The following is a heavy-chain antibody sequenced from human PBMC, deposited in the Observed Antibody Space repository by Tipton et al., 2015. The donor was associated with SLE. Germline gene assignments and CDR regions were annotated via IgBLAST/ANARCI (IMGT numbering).Heavy chain of an antibody. CDR1: GFTFSSYG. Sequence: SLRLSCAASGFTFSSYGMHWVRQAPGKGLEWVAVISYDGSNKYYADSVKGRFTISRDNSKNTLYLQMNSLRAEDTAVYYCAKVTGYYDSSGAFDIWGQGTMVTVSS. J-gene: IGHJ3*02. CDR2: ISYDGSNK. CDR3: AKVTGYYDSSGAFDI. D-gene: IGHD3-22*01. V-gene: IGHV3-30*18.